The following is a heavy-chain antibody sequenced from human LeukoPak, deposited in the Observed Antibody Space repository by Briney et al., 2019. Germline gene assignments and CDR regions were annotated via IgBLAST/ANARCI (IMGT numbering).Heavy chain of an antibody. CDR2: ISSSGSTI. Sequence: GGSLRLSCAASGFTFSTYWMSWVRQAPGKGLEWVSYISSSGSTIYYADSVKGRFTISRDNAKNSLYLQMNSLRAEDTAVYYCARDLDITMIVGPLDYWGQGTLVTVSS. CDR3: ARDLDITMIVGPLDY. J-gene: IGHJ4*02. D-gene: IGHD3-22*01. CDR1: GFTFSTYW. V-gene: IGHV3-48*03.